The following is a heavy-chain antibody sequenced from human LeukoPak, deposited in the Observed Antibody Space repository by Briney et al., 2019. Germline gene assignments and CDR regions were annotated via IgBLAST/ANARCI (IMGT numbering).Heavy chain of an antibody. CDR1: GGSIGSSYYY. V-gene: IGHV4-39*07. CDR3: ARLVAATFDY. J-gene: IGHJ4*02. Sequence: PSETLSLTCTVSGGSIGSSYYYWGWIRQPPGKGLEWIGSIYDSGSAYYNPSLKSRVTISVDTSKNQFSLKLNSVTAADTAVYYCARLVAATFDYWGQGTLVTVSS. CDR2: IYDSGSA. D-gene: IGHD2-15*01.